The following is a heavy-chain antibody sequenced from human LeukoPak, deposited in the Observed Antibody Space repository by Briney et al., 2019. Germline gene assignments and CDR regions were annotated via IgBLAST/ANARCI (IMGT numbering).Heavy chain of an antibody. CDR1: GYTFTGYY. CDR3: ASPGSYYDILTGPGYCDY. J-gene: IGHJ4*02. Sequence: ASVKVSCTASGYTFTGYYMHWVRQAPGQGLEWMGWINPNSGDTNYAQKFQGRVTMTRDTSIRTAYMELSRLTSDDTAVYYCASPGSYYDILTGPGYCDYWGQGTLVTVSS. D-gene: IGHD3-9*01. CDR2: INPNSGDT. V-gene: IGHV1-2*02.